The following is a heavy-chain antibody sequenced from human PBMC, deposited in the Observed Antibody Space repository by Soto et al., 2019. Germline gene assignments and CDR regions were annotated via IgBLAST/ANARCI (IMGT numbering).Heavy chain of an antibody. J-gene: IGHJ6*02. CDR3: ARYCSGGSCYYYYGMDV. V-gene: IGHV5-10-1*01. CDR1: GYSFTSYW. D-gene: IGHD2-15*01. Sequence: RWESLKISCKSSGYSFTSYWSSWLRQMPGKGLEWMGRIDPSDSYTNYSPSFKGHVTISADKSISTAYLQWSSLKASDTAMYYCARYCSGGSCYYYYGMDVWGQGTTVTVSS. CDR2: IDPSDSYT.